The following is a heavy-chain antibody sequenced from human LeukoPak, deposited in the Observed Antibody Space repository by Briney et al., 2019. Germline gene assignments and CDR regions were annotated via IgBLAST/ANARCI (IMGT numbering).Heavy chain of an antibody. CDR1: GGSISSGGYS. D-gene: IGHD3-10*01. CDR3: ARGHPMVRGVIIRTQNYFDY. Sequence: PSQTLSLTCAVSGGSISSGGYSWSWIRQPPGKGLEWIGYIYHSGSTYYNPSLKSRVTISVDRSKNQCSLKLSSVTAADTAVYYCARGHPMVRGVIIRTQNYFDYWGQGTLVTVSS. J-gene: IGHJ4*02. CDR2: IYHSGST. V-gene: IGHV4-30-2*01.